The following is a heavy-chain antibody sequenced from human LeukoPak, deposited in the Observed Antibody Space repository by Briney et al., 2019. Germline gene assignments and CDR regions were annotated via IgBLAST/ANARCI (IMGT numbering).Heavy chain of an antibody. Sequence: GGSLRLSCVASGFTFSSYRMSWVRQAPGKGLAWVANIIQDGSAKNYVVSVQGRFTISRDNAKNSLYLQMNSLRAEDTAAYYCARVTSYYYNTSGDYYFDYWGQGTLVTVSS. D-gene: IGHD3-22*01. CDR2: IIQDGSAK. CDR3: ARVTSYYYNTSGDYYFDY. V-gene: IGHV3-7*04. CDR1: GFTFSSYR. J-gene: IGHJ4*02.